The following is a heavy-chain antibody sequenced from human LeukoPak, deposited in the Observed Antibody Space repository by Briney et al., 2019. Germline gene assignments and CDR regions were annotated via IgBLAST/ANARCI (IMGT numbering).Heavy chain of an antibody. D-gene: IGHD1-1*01. CDR2: IDPANGAT. CDR1: GYTFTDFS. J-gene: IGHJ4*02. CDR3: SRIPKLAPTGDFDY. V-gene: IGHV1-2*02. Sequence: ASVKVSCKTSGYTFTDFSIHWVRQAPGQGLEWMGYIDPANGATRYAQKLQGRVTITRDTSSTTAYMGLRSLRSDDTAVYYCSRIPKLAPTGDFDYWGQGTLVTVYS.